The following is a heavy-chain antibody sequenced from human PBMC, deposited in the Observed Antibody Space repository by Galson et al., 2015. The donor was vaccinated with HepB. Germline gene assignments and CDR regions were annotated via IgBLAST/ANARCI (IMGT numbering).Heavy chain of an antibody. CDR2: ISVYNGNT. D-gene: IGHD5-24*01. CDR3: ARGGISLMAYYYYMDV. V-gene: IGHV1-18*01. J-gene: IGHJ6*03. CDR1: GYTFTSYG. Sequence: SVKVSCKASGYTFTSYGISWVRQAPGQGLEWMGWISVYNGNTNYAQKLQGRVTMTTDTSTSTAYMELRSLRSDDTAVYYCARGGISLMAYYYYMDVWGKGTTVTVSS.